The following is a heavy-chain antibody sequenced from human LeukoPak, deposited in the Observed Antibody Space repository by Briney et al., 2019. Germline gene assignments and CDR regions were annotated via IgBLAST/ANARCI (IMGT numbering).Heavy chain of an antibody. J-gene: IGHJ6*03. V-gene: IGHV3-21*01. CDR3: ARADTATVLYYYYMDV. D-gene: IGHD5-18*01. CDR1: GFTFSSYS. CDR2: ISSSSSYI. Sequence: PGGSLTLSCAASGFTFSSYSMNWVRQAPGKGLEWVSSISSSSSYIYYADSVKGRFTITRDNTKSSLYLQMNSLRAEDTAVYYCARADTATVLYYYYMDVWGKGTTVTVSS.